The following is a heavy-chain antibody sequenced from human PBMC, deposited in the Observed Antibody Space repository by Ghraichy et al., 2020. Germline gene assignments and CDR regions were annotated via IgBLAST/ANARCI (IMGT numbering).Heavy chain of an antibody. V-gene: IGHV3-23*01. J-gene: IGHJ4*02. Sequence: GSLRLSCAASGFTFSIYAMSWVRQAPGKRLEWVSAISSSGGSTYYADSVKGRFSISRDNSKNTLYLQMNSLRAEDSALYYCARSDYDFWSGQQAGYYFDDWGQGTLVTVSS. CDR2: ISSSGGST. D-gene: IGHD3-3*01. CDR1: GFTFSIYA. CDR3: ARSDYDFWSGQQAGYYFDD.